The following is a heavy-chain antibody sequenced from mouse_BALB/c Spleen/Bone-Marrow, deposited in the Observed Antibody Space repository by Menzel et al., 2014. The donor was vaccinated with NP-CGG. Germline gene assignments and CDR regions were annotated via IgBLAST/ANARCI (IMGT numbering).Heavy chain of an antibody. CDR2: INPSTGYT. V-gene: IGHV1-7*01. Sequence: QVQLQQSGAELAKPGPSAKMPCKASGYTFTSYWMHWVKQRPGQGLEWIGYINPSTGYTEYNQKFKDKATLTADKSSGTAYMQLSSLTSEDSAVYNCARSAYWGQGTLVTVTA. J-gene: IGHJ3*01. CDR3: ARSAY. CDR1: GYTFTSYW.